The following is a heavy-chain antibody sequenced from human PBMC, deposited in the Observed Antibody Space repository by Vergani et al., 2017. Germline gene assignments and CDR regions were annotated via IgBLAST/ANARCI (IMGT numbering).Heavy chain of an antibody. CDR2: IYYSGST. J-gene: IGHJ4*02. CDR3: ARAYTSMVTFDY. CDR1: GGSISSYY. D-gene: IGHD5-18*01. V-gene: IGHV4-59*01. Sequence: QVQLQESGPGLVKPSETLFPTCTVSGGSISSYYWSWIRQPPGKGLAWIGYIYYSGSTNYNPSLKSRVTISVDTSKNQFSLKLGSVTAADTAVYYCARAYTSMVTFDYWCQGTMVTVSS.